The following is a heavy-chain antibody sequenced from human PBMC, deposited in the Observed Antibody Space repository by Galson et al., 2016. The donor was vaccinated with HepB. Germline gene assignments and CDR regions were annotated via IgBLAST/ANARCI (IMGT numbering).Heavy chain of an antibody. CDR1: GGSLSGNY. D-gene: IGHD6-6*01. CDR3: ARRPWAARGWFDP. Sequence: SETLSLTCSVHGGSLSGNYWSWIRQPPGTGRAWIGAINDSGGTNYNPSLKSRVTMSVDTSKTQFSLRLSSGTAAATAVYYGARRPWAARGWFDPWGQGTLVTVSS. CDR2: INDSGGT. J-gene: IGHJ5*02. V-gene: IGHV4-34*01.